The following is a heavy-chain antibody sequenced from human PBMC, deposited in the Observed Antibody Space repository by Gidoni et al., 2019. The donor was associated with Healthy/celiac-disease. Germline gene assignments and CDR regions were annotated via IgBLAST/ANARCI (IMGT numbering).Heavy chain of an antibody. V-gene: IGHV1-46*03. Sequence: QVQLVQSGAEVKKPGASVKVSCKASGYTFTSYYMHWVRQAPGQGLEWMGIINPSGGSTSYAQKCQGRVTMTRDTSTSTVYMELSSLRSEDTAVYYCARGRQYDFWSGPTLDYWGQGTLVTVSS. CDR2: INPSGGST. CDR3: ARGRQYDFWSGPTLDY. J-gene: IGHJ4*02. D-gene: IGHD3-3*01. CDR1: GYTFTSYY.